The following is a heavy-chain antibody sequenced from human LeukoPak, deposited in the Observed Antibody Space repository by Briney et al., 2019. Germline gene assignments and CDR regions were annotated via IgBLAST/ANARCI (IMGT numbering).Heavy chain of an antibody. CDR3: AKDPRKYSGSYYY. V-gene: IGHV3-23*01. D-gene: IGHD1-26*01. CDR2: ISGSGGST. Sequence: GGSLRLSCAASGFTFSSYAMSWVRQAPGEGLEWVSAISGSGGSTYYADSVKGRFTISRDNSKNTLYLQMNSLRAEDTAVYYCAKDPRKYSGSYYYWGQGTLVTVSS. CDR1: GFTFSSYA. J-gene: IGHJ4*02.